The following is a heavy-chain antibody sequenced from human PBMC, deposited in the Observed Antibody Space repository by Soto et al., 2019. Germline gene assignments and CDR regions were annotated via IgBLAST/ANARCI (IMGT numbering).Heavy chain of an antibody. CDR2: IYWDDDE. CDR1: GFSLNTGGVG. Sequence: ITLKESGPTLVKPTQTLTLTCTFSGFSLNTGGVGVGWVRQPRGKAMEWLALIYWDDDERYRPSLRSRLNITKDPISNLVVLTMTNMDPEDTATYYCVRNWRYYGGDYYYGMDAWGQGTTVTVSS. CDR3: VRNWRYYGGDYYYGMDA. D-gene: IGHD3-10*01. V-gene: IGHV2-5*02. J-gene: IGHJ6*02.